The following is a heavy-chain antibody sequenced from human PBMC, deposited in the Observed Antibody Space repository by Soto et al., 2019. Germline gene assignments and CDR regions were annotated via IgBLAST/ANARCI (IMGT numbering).Heavy chain of an antibody. J-gene: IGHJ4*02. Sequence: GGSLRLSCAASGCTFSSYAMHWVRQAPGKGLEWVAVISYDGSNKYYADSVKGRFTISRDNSKNKLYLQMNSLRAEDTAVYYCARDRRYFGCLLPPEFDYWGQGTRGTVSS. CDR1: GCTFSSYA. CDR2: ISYDGSNK. V-gene: IGHV3-30-3*01. CDR3: ARDRRYFGCLLPPEFDY. D-gene: IGHD3-9*01.